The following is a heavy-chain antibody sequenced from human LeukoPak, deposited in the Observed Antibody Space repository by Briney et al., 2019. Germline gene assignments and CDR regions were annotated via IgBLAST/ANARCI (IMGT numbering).Heavy chain of an antibody. D-gene: IGHD6-19*01. CDR3: ARVWSSSGWAFDY. V-gene: IGHV4-59*01. J-gene: IGHJ4*02. CDR1: GGSINNYY. Sequence: SETLSLTCTVSGGSINNYYWSWIRQPPGKGLEGIGYIYYSGSTNYNPSLKSRVTISVDTSKNQFSLKLNSVTAADTAVYYCARVWSSSGWAFDYWGQGTLVTVSS. CDR2: IYYSGST.